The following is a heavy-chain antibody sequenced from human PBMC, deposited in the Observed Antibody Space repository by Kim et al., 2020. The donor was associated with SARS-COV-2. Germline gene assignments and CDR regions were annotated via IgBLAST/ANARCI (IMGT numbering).Heavy chain of an antibody. D-gene: IGHD3-22*01. Sequence: ASVKVSCKASGYTFTGYYMHWVRQAPGQGLEWMGRINPNSGGTNYAQKFQGRVTMTRDTSISTAYMELSRLRSDDTAVYYCASLYYYDSSGYYYVYPSTDAFDIWGQGTMVTVSS. V-gene: IGHV1-2*06. J-gene: IGHJ3*02. CDR2: INPNSGGT. CDR1: GYTFTGYY. CDR3: ASLYYYDSSGYYYVYPSTDAFDI.